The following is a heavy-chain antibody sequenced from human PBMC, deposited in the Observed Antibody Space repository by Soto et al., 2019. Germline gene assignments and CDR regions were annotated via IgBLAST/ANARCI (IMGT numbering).Heavy chain of an antibody. V-gene: IGHV1-18*01. Sequence: QVQLVQSGAEVKKPGASVKVPCKASGYTFTSYGISWVRQAPGQGLEWMGWISAYNGNTNYAQKLQGRVTMTTDTSTRTAYMELRSLRYDDTAVYYCAGDSTGGVSDYWGQGTLVTVSS. CDR3: AGDSTGGVSDY. CDR2: ISAYNGNT. CDR1: GYTFTSYG. J-gene: IGHJ4*02. D-gene: IGHD3-16*01.